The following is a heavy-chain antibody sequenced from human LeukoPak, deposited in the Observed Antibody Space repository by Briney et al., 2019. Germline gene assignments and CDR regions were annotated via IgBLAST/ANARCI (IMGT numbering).Heavy chain of an antibody. Sequence: GGSLRLSCAASGFTFSSYAMSWVRQAPGKGLEWVAFIRYDGSNKYYADSVKGRFTISRDNSKNTLYLQMNSLRAEDTAVYYCAKDIGSYPDYWGQGTLVTVSS. CDR3: AKDIGSYPDY. CDR2: IRYDGSNK. J-gene: IGHJ4*02. V-gene: IGHV3-30*02. CDR1: GFTFSSYA. D-gene: IGHD1-26*01.